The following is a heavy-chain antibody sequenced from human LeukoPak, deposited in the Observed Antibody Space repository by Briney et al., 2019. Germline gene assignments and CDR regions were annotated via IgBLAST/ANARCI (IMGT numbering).Heavy chain of an antibody. V-gene: IGHV3-21*01. D-gene: IGHD3-10*01. Sequence: GGSLRLSCAASGFTFSSYSMNWVRQAPGKGLEWVSSISSSSSYIYYADLVKGRFTISRDNAKNSLYLQMNSLRAEDTAVYYCARDLVPPYYGSESYSDYWGQGTLVTVSS. CDR1: GFTFSSYS. J-gene: IGHJ4*02. CDR3: ARDLVPPYYGSESYSDY. CDR2: ISSSSSYI.